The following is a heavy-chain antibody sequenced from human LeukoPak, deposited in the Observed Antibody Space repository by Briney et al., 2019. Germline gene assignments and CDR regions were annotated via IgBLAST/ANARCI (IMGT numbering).Heavy chain of an antibody. CDR1: GGSISSYY. CDR3: ARGVSYASYYYYYMDV. Sequence: SETLSLTCTVSGGSISSYYWSWIRQPPGKGLEWIGYIYYSGSTNYNPSLKSRVTILVDTSKNQFSLKLSSVTAADTAVYYCARGVSYASYYYYYMDVWGKGTTVTVSS. D-gene: IGHD3-16*02. V-gene: IGHV4-59*01. CDR2: IYYSGST. J-gene: IGHJ6*03.